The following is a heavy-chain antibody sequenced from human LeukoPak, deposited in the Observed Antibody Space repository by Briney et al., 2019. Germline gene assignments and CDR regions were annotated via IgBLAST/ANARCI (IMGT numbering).Heavy chain of an antibody. CDR3: ARSARIVGATTSVDY. Sequence: PGGSLRLSCAASGFTFSSYSMNWVRQAPGKGLEWVSSISSSSSYIYYADSVMGRFTISRDNAKNSLYLQMNSLRAEDTAVYYCARSARIVGATTSVDYWGQGTLVTVSS. V-gene: IGHV3-21*01. D-gene: IGHD1-26*01. CDR1: GFTFSSYS. CDR2: ISSSSSYI. J-gene: IGHJ4*02.